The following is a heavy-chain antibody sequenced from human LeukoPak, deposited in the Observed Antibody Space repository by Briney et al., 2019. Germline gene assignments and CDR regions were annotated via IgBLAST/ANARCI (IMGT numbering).Heavy chain of an antibody. CDR3: AKVIHDYVWGSYRHNWFDP. D-gene: IGHD3-16*02. V-gene: IGHV1-24*01. CDR1: GYILTELS. CDR2: FDPEYGGT. J-gene: IGHJ5*02. Sequence: ASVKVSCKVSGYILTELSMHWVRQAPGKGLEGMGGFDPEYGGTIYAQKFQGRVTMTEDTSTDTPYMEMRSLRYEDTDVYYCAKVIHDYVWGSYRHNWFDPWGKGTLVTVSS.